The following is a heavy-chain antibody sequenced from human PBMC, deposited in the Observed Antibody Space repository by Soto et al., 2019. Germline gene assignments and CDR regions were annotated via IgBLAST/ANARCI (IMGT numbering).Heavy chain of an antibody. CDR2: VSAGGANT. J-gene: IGHJ3*02. CDR3: AKERYCSATSCYGGLDI. Sequence: GGSLRLSCAASGFSFNSYAMSWVRQAPGRGLEWVSTVSAGGANTAYADSVKGRFTISRDNSKNTLYLQMNSLRGDDTAFYYCAKERYCSATSCYGGLDIWGQGTVVTV. V-gene: IGHV3-23*01. CDR1: GFSFNSYA. D-gene: IGHD2-2*01.